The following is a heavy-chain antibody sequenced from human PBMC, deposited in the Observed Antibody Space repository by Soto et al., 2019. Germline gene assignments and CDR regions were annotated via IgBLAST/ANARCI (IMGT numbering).Heavy chain of an antibody. V-gene: IGHV1-18*01. CDR3: ARGGYYDNSWGKLSHYGLDV. D-gene: IGHD3-16*01. CDR1: GYTFIRYG. J-gene: IGHJ6*02. CDR2: ISPYNDYT. Sequence: QVQLAQSANEVKKPGASVRVSCKAAGYTFIRYGIAWVRQAPGQGLEWMGWISPYNDYTVYAQKFQGRVSMTADKSTSTVYMNLRGLRSDETAVYYCARGGYYDNSWGKLSHYGLDVWGQGTSVSVSS.